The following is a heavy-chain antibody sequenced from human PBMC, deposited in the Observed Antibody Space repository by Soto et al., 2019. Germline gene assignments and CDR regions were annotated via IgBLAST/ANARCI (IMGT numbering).Heavy chain of an antibody. D-gene: IGHD3-22*01. J-gene: IGHJ4*02. Sequence: QVQLVESGGGVVQPGRSLRLSCAASGFTFSSYGMHWVRQAPGKGLEWVAVISYDGSNKYNADSVKGRFTISRDNSKTTLYLQMNSLRAEDTAVYYCAKEWVYDSSGWSFAYWGQGTLATVSS. V-gene: IGHV3-30*18. CDR3: AKEWVYDSSGWSFAY. CDR2: ISYDGSNK. CDR1: GFTFSSYG.